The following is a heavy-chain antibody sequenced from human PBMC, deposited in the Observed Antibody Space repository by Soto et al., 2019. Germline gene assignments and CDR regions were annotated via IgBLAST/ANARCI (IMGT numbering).Heavy chain of an antibody. CDR1: GGIFSNFA. CDR3: AKDSGGYP. V-gene: IGHV1-69*18. J-gene: IGHJ5*02. D-gene: IGHD3-22*01. Sequence: HAQLVQSGAELRKPGASVKVSCKASGGIFSNFAFSWVRQSPVQGLEWVGTVVPVDGAVHYAHQFQGRVTITADESTTTTYMEMSGLRSADTAVYYCAKDSGGYPWGQGTLVTVAA. CDR2: VVPVDGAV.